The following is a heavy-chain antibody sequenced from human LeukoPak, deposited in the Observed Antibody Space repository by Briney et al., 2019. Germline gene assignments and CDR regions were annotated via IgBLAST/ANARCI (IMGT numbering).Heavy chain of an antibody. CDR2: IYTSGTT. V-gene: IGHV4-4*07. CDR1: GGSFSTYY. CDR3: ARAYWGGYYYYFDY. D-gene: IGHD3-22*01. Sequence: SETLSLTCTVSGGSFSTYYWSWIRQPAGKGLEWIGHIYTSGTTNYNPSLKSRVTISVDTSKNQFSLKLSSVTAADTAVYYCARAYWGGYYYYFDYWGQGTLVTVSS. J-gene: IGHJ4*02.